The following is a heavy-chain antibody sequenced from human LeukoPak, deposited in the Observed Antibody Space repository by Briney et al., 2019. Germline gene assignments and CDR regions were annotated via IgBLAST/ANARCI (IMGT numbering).Heavy chain of an antibody. CDR2: ISGDGGST. J-gene: IGHJ6*02. V-gene: IGHV3-43*02. Sequence: GGSLRLSCAASGFTFDDYAMHWVRQAPGKGLEWASLISGDGGSTYYADSVKGRFTISRDNSKNSLYLQMNSLRTEDTALYYCAKDFSSGTYYPYYYYGMDVWGQGTTVTVSS. D-gene: IGHD3-10*01. CDR3: AKDFSSGTYYPYYYYGMDV. CDR1: GFTFDDYA.